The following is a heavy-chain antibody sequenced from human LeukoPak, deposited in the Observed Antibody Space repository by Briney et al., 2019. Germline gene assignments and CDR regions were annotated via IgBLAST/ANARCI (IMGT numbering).Heavy chain of an antibody. CDR1: GFSFSTYT. J-gene: IGHJ3*02. V-gene: IGHV3-21*01. CDR2: ISTSSSYI. Sequence: GGSLRLSCAASGFSFSTYTMNWVRQAPGRGLEWVSSISTSSSYIYYADSLKGRFTTSRDNAKNSLYLQMNSLRAEDAAVYYCATEGAPEAAFDIWGQGTMVTVSS. CDR3: ATEGAPEAAFDI. D-gene: IGHD7-27*01.